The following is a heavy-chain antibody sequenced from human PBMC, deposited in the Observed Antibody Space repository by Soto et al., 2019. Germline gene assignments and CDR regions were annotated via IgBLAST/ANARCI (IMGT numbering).Heavy chain of an antibody. CDR3: ATSQKGYNWNYFDH. Sequence: PLVTKSLTYGVADACSSSSDEYWDWINRSPGKGPEWIGSVFYTGFTSYNPSLESRVSVSVDTSKNQFSLKVSGVSAADTAVYYCATSQKGYNWNYFDHWGQGALVTVSS. J-gene: IGHJ4*02. CDR1: DACSSSSDEY. CDR2: VFYTGFT. V-gene: IGHV4-39*01. D-gene: IGHD1-20*01.